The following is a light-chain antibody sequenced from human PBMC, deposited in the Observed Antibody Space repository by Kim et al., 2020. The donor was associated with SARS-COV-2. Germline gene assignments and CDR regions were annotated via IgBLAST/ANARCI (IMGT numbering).Light chain of an antibody. Sequence: PGERATLSCRASPSVSSSYLAWYQQKPGQAPRLLIYGASTRATGIPDRFSGSGSGTDFTLTISRLEPEDFAMYYCQHYGSSPPRTFGQGTKVDIK. V-gene: IGKV3-20*01. CDR3: QHYGSSPPRT. CDR1: PSVSSSY. J-gene: IGKJ1*01. CDR2: GAS.